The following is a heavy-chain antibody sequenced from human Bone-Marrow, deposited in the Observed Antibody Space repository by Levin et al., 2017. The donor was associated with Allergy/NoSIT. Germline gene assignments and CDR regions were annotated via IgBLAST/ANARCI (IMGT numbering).Heavy chain of an antibody. Sequence: PGGSLRLSCAASGFTFSTYAMNWVRQAPGKGLEWISSITSTSSHIKYADSVKGRFTISRDNAEKSLYLQMSSLRADDSAVYYCASGGGSYNYWGQGTLVTVSS. CDR2: ITSTSSHI. CDR1: GFTFSTYA. V-gene: IGHV3-21*01. CDR3: ASGGGSYNY. D-gene: IGHD1-26*01. J-gene: IGHJ4*02.